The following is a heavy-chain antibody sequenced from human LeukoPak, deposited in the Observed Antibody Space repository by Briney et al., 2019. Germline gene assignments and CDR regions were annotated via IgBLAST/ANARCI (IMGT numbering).Heavy chain of an antibody. CDR2: INHSGST. J-gene: IGHJ5*02. CDR3: ARGISGWLLAPRWFDP. Sequence: ASETLSLTCAVYVGSFSGYYWSWLRQPPGKGLEWIGEINHSGSTNYNPSLKSRVTISVDTSKNQFSLKLSSVTAADTAVYYCARGISGWLLAPRWFDPWGQGTLVTVSS. V-gene: IGHV4-34*01. D-gene: IGHD5-12*01. CDR1: VGSFSGYY.